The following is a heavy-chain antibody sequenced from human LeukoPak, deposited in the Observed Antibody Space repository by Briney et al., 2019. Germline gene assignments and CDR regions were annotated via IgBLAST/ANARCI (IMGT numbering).Heavy chain of an antibody. V-gene: IGHV1-46*01. CDR3: ATDRPHNCFDP. J-gene: IGHJ5*02. CDR1: GYAFAAYY. CDR2: INPSDGST. Sequence: ASVKVSCKASGYAFAAYYIHWVRQAPGRGLEWVGLINPSDGSTRYAQKLQGRVTMTRDASTSTIYTDLNNLGSDDTAIYYCATDRPHNCFDPWGQGSLVTVSS.